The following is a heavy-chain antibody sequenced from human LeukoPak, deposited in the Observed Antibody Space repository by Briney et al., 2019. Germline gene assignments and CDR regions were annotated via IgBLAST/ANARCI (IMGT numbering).Heavy chain of an antibody. CDR3: ARAPYNSKCYITD. D-gene: IGHD4-11*01. V-gene: IGHV4-39*07. Sequence: SETLSLTCIVSGDSFSTSSYFWGWIRQPPGQGLEWIGAIYFTGSTYYNPSLKSRVSISEDTSKNRFSLNLTSLTAADTAIYYCARAPYNSKCYITDWGRGTLVTVSS. CDR2: IYFTGST. CDR1: GDSFSTSSYF. J-gene: IGHJ4*02.